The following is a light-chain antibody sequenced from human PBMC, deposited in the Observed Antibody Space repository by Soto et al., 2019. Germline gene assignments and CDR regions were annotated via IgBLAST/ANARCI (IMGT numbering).Light chain of an antibody. CDR1: QNIINY. CDR2: VAS. J-gene: IGKJ5*01. V-gene: IGKV1-39*01. Sequence: DIQMTQSPSSLSASVGDRVTITCRASQNIINYLNWYQQKPGKAPQLLIYVASRLESGVPSRFSGSGSGTDFTLTISSLQPEDFATYYCQQSYNAPITFGQGTRLENK. CDR3: QQSYNAPIT.